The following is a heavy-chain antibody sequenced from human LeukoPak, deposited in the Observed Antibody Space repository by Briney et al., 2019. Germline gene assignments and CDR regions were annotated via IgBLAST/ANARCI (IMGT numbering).Heavy chain of an antibody. J-gene: IGHJ6*02. CDR3: VRDKGKKWWYGMDV. Sequence: ASVKVSCKASGYTFTSYYMHWVRQAPGQGLEWMGWMNPDSGDTKYAQKFQGRVTMTRDTSINTANMDLSRLTSDDTAMYYCVRDKGKKWWYGMDVWGQGTMVTVSS. V-gene: IGHV1-2*02. CDR1: GYTFTSYY. CDR2: MNPDSGDT. D-gene: IGHD2-15*01.